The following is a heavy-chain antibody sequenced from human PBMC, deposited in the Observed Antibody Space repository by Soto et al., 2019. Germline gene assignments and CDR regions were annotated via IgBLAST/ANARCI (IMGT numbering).Heavy chain of an antibody. J-gene: IGHJ4*02. Sequence: GGSLRLSCAASGFTFSSYAMSWVRQDPGKGLEWVSAISGSGGSTYYADSVKGRFTISRDNSKNTLYLQMNSLRAEDTAVYYCAKDSGQYCSGGSCYPYYFDYWGQGTLVTVSS. CDR3: AKDSGQYCSGGSCYPYYFDY. CDR2: ISGSGGST. D-gene: IGHD2-15*01. CDR1: GFTFSSYA. V-gene: IGHV3-23*01.